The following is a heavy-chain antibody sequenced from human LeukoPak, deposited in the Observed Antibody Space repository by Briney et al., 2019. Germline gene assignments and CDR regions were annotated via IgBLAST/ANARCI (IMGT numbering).Heavy chain of an antibody. J-gene: IGHJ5*02. CDR1: GGSISSYY. D-gene: IGHD2-15*01. CDR3: ATVCSGGSCYPNWFDP. V-gene: IGHV4-59*01. CDR2: KHYSGST. Sequence: SETLSLTCTVSGGSISSYYWSWVRQPPGKGLEWIGYKHYSGSTNYNPSLKSRVTISVDTSKNQFSLKLSSVTAADTAVYYCATVCSGGSCYPNWFDPWGQGTLVTVSS.